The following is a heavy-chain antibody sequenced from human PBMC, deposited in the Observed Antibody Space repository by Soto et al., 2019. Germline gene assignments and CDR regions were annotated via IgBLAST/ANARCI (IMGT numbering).Heavy chain of an antibody. CDR3: AGGNFRY. Sequence: ASVKVSCKASGYTFTNNDINWVRQAPGHGLEWMGWMNPNSGNTGYAQELRGRVTMTRNTSNTTAYMELTSLTSDDTGVYYCAGGNFRYWGQGTLVTVSS. V-gene: IGHV1-8*01. J-gene: IGHJ4*02. CDR2: MNPNSGNT. CDR1: GYTFTNND.